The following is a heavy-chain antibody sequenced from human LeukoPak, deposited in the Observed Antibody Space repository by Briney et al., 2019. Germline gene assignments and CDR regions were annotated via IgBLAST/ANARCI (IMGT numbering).Heavy chain of an antibody. CDR1: GDPIRNSY. CDR3: ARIFDRDI. D-gene: IGHD3-3*01. V-gene: IGHV4-4*07. CDR2: IHGTLGST. Sequence: SETLSLTCTVSGDPIRNSYWSWVRHSAGTGMQWIGRIHGTLGSTNHNPSLKSRVVMSLDTSSNQFSLRLSAMSAADTATYYCARIFDRDIWGQGTLVTVSP. J-gene: IGHJ3*02.